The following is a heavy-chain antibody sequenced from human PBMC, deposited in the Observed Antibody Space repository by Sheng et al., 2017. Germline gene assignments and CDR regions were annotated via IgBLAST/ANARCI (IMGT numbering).Heavy chain of an antibody. D-gene: IGHD6-13*01. CDR3: AKDRWIPGIAAAGTPLDY. J-gene: IGHJ4*02. CDR2: IRYDGSNK. V-gene: IGHV3-30*02. Sequence: QVQLVESGGGVVQPGGSLRLSCAASGFTFSSYGMHWVRQAPGKGLEWVAFIRYDGSNKYYADSVKGRFTISRDNSKNTLYLQMNSLRAEDTAVYYCAKDRWIPGIAAAGTPLDYWGQGTLVTVSS. CDR1: GFTFSSYG.